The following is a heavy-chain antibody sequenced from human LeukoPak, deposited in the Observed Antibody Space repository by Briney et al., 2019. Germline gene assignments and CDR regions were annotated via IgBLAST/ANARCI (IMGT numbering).Heavy chain of an antibody. D-gene: IGHD3-16*02. V-gene: IGHV3-30*02. CDR1: GFTFSSYG. J-gene: IGHJ4*02. CDR3: ARDYRRWFDY. CDR2: IRYDGSNK. Sequence: PGGSLRLPCAASGFTFSSYGMHWVRQAPGKGLEWVAFIRYDGSNKYYADSVKGRFTISRDNSKNTLYLQMNSLRAEDTAVYYCARDYRRWFDYWGQGTLVTVSS.